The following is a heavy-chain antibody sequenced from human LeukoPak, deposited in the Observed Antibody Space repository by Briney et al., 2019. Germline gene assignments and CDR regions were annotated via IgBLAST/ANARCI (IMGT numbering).Heavy chain of an antibody. D-gene: IGHD4-17*01. CDR3: AKGRGTTVTAAANY. CDR1: GFTFSSYA. Sequence: TGGSLRLSCAASGFTFSSYAMSWVRQAPGKELEWVSAISGTGGTTYYADSVKGRFTISRDNSKNTLFLQFNSLRADDTAVYYCAKGRGTTVTAAANYWGQGTLVTVSS. CDR2: ISGTGGTT. J-gene: IGHJ4*02. V-gene: IGHV3-23*01.